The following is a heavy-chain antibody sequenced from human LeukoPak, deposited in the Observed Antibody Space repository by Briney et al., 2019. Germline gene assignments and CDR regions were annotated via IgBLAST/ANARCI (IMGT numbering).Heavy chain of an antibody. J-gene: IGHJ3*02. CDR3: ARMMMAAHAFDI. CDR1: GYTFPSYF. D-gene: IGHD5-24*01. V-gene: IGHV1-46*01. CDR2: INPTGGST. Sequence: ASVKVSCKASGYTFPSYFMHWVRQAPGQGLEWMGIINPTGGSTTYAQKFQGRVTMTRDTSTSTVYMELSRLRSDDTAVYYCARMMMAAHAFDIWGQGTMVTVSS.